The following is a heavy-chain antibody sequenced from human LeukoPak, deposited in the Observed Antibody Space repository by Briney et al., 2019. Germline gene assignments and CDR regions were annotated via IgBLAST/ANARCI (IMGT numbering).Heavy chain of an antibody. Sequence: SETLSLTRTVSGDSVSNGNYYWSWLRQPPGKALEWIGYIYYTGKTYYNPSLEGRVTILVDTSRNHFSVKLSSVTAADTAVYYCARSQNYYGSGDYWSQGTLVTVSS. D-gene: IGHD3-10*01. CDR3: ARSQNYYGSGDY. CDR1: GDSVSNGNYY. V-gene: IGHV4-61*03. J-gene: IGHJ4*02. CDR2: IYYTGKT.